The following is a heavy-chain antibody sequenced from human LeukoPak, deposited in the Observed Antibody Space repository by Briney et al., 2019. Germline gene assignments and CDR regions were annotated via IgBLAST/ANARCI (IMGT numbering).Heavy chain of an antibody. V-gene: IGHV4-34*01. Sequence: SETLSLTCTVSGGSISSYYWSWIRQPPGKGLEWIGEINHSGSTNYNPSLKSRVTISVDTSKNQFSLKLSSVTAADTAVYYCARRRRPYSRLAHFDYWGQGTLVTVSS. CDR1: GGSISSYY. J-gene: IGHJ4*02. D-gene: IGHD3-22*01. CDR2: INHSGST. CDR3: ARRRRPYSRLAHFDY.